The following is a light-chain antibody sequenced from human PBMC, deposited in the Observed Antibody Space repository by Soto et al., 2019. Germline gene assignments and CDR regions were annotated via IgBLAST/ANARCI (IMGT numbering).Light chain of an antibody. J-gene: IGLJ1*01. V-gene: IGLV2-8*01. CDR2: EVS. Sequence: QSALTQPPSASGSFGQSVTISCTGTSSDVGGYNYVSWYQQYPGKAPKLMIYEVSERPSGAPDRFSGSKSGNTASLTVSGLQADDEADYYCSSYSGTNYHYVFGTGTKLTVL. CDR1: SSDVGGYNY. CDR3: SSYSGTNYHYV.